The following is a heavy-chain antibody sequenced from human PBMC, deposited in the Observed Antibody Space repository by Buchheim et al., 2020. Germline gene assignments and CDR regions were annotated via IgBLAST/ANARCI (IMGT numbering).Heavy chain of an antibody. CDR1: GFTFSNYA. V-gene: IGHV3-23*01. D-gene: IGHD1/OR15-1a*01. CDR2: VSNSGGNT. Sequence: EVQLLESGGGLVQPGGSLRLSCAASGFTFSNYAMSWVRQAPGKGLEWVSAVSNSGGNTYYADSVKGRFTISRANSMHTLYLQMNSLRAGDTAVYYCAKRGPTEEEQLKFDYWGQGTL. J-gene: IGHJ4*02. CDR3: AKRGPTEEEQLKFDY.